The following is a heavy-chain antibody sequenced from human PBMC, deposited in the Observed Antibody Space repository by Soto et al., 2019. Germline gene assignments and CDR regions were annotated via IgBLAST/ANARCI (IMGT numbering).Heavy chain of an antibody. CDR1: GFSFGDYA. V-gene: IGHV3-9*01. CDR2: ISWRSASI. D-gene: IGHD2-8*02. CDR3: AKSTGGTANGLDV. J-gene: IGHJ6*02. Sequence: EVQLVESGGDLVQPGRSLRLSCAASGFSFGDYAMHWVRQAPGKGLEWVSGISWRSASICYADSVKGRFTISRDNAKKSLYLQMNNLRAEDTALYYCAKSTGGTANGLDVWGQGTAVTVSS.